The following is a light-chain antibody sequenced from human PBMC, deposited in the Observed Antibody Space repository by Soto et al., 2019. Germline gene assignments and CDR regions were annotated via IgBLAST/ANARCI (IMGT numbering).Light chain of an antibody. CDR1: QSISNS. Sequence: DIQMTQSPSSLSASVGDRITITCRASQSISNSLNWYQQRPGKAPKLLIYAASSLQSGVPSRFSGSGSGTDFTLTISSLQPEDFATYCCKQSYSTPLTFGGGTKVEIK. V-gene: IGKV1-39*01. CDR3: KQSYSTPLT. J-gene: IGKJ4*01. CDR2: AAS.